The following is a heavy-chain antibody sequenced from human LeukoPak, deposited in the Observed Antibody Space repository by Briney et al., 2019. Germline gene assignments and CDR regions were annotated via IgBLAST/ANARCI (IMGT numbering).Heavy chain of an antibody. D-gene: IGHD4-17*01. Sequence: ASVKVSCKASGYTFTSYAMHWVRQAPGQGLEWMGWISAYNGNTNYAQKLQGRVTMTTDTSTSTAYMELRSLRSDDTAVYYCARDYGDYPNWFDPWGQGTLVTVSS. CDR2: ISAYNGNT. J-gene: IGHJ5*02. CDR3: ARDYGDYPNWFDP. V-gene: IGHV1-18*01. CDR1: GYTFTSYA.